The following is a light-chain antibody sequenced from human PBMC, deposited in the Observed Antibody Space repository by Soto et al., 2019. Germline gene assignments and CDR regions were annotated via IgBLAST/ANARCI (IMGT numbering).Light chain of an antibody. CDR3: QSYDSSLSGWV. J-gene: IGLJ3*02. V-gene: IGLV1-40*01. CDR2: GNS. Sequence: QTVVTQPPSVSGAPGQRVTISCTGSSSNIGAGYDVHGYQQLPGTAPKLLIYGNSNRPSGVPDRFSGSKSGTSASLAITGLRAEDEADYYCQSYDSSLSGWVFGGGTKLTVL. CDR1: SSNIGAGYD.